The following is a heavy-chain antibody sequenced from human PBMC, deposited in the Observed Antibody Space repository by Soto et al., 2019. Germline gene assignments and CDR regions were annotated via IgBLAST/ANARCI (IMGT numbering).Heavy chain of an antibody. D-gene: IGHD3-10*01. CDR2: IYYSGST. Sequence: LSLTCTVSGGSISSGGYYWSWIRQHPGKGLEWIGYIYYSGSTYYNPSLKSRVTISVDTSKNQFSLKLSSVTAADTAVYYCAIVFAIYYHLAHIDFWCQGILVTVSS. J-gene: IGHJ4*02. CDR1: GGSISSGGYY. CDR3: AIVFAIYYHLAHIDF. V-gene: IGHV4-31*03.